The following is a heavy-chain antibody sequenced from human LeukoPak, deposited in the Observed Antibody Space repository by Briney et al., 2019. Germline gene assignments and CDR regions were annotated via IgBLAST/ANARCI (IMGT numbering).Heavy chain of an antibody. D-gene: IGHD3-22*01. J-gene: IGHJ4*02. CDR1: GFTFSSYS. CDR3: ARERVYYYDSSGYSLDY. Sequence: GGSLRLSCAASGFTFSSYSMNWVRQAPGKGLEWVSSISSSSSYIYYADSVKGRFTISRDSAKNSLYLQMNSLRAEDTAVYYCARERVYYYDSSGYSLDYWGQGTLVTVSS. CDR2: ISSSSSYI. V-gene: IGHV3-21*01.